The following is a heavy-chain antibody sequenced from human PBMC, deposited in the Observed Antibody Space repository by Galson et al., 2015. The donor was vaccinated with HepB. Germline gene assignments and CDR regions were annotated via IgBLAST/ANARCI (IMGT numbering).Heavy chain of an antibody. Sequence: SLRLSCAASGFTFDDYAMHWVRQAPGKGLEWVSGISWNSGSIGYADSVKGRFTISRDNAKNSLYLQMNSLRAEDTALYYCAKGPPGVVKWAWFDPWGQGTLVTVSS. CDR1: GFTFDDYA. J-gene: IGHJ5*02. CDR2: ISWNSGSI. V-gene: IGHV3-9*01. CDR3: AKGPPGVVKWAWFDP. D-gene: IGHD3-3*01.